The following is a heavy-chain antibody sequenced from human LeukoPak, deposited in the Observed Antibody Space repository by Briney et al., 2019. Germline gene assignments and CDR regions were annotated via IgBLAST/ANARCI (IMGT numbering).Heavy chain of an antibody. Sequence: SVKVSCKASAGMFNTYAISWVRQAPGHGLEWMGRITPLSATPSQSQWIQGRVTVTADISTNTVYLDLSSLRSEDTALYFCAGDPPGTPVGFDVWGQGTMVTVSS. CDR3: AGDPPGTPVGFDV. CDR1: AGMFNTYA. D-gene: IGHD3-10*01. V-gene: IGHV1-69*06. CDR2: ITPLSATP. J-gene: IGHJ3*01.